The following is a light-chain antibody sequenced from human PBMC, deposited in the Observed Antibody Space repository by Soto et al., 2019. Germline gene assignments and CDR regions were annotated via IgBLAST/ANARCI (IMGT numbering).Light chain of an antibody. J-gene: IGKJ2*01. CDR3: QQDATSPRT. CDR2: AAS. CDR1: QSVSSSY. Sequence: EIVLTQSPDTLSLSPGERATLSCRASQSVSSSYLDWYQQKPGQAPRLLIYAASNGAAGIPDRFSGSGSGTNFTLTITRLEPEDFAVYYCQQDATSPRTFGQGTKLEIK. V-gene: IGKV3-20*01.